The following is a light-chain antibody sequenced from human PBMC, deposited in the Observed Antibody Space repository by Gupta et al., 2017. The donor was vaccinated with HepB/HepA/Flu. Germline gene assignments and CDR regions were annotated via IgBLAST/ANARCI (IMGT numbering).Light chain of an antibody. CDR3: SSYTSSSTWV. V-gene: IGLV2-14*01. CDR1: SSDVGDYKY. Sequence: QSALPQPASVSGSPGQSITISCTGTSSDVGDYKYVSWYQQPPGKAPKLMIYDVLNRPSGVSNRFSGSKSGNTASLTISGLQAEDEAIYYCSSYTSSSTWVFGGGTKLTVL. J-gene: IGLJ3*02. CDR2: DVL.